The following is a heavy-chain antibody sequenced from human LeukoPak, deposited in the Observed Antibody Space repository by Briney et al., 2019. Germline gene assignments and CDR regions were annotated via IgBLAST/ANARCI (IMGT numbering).Heavy chain of an antibody. CDR2: IKQDGSEK. CDR3: AREYYDYVWGSYRYLQLFDY. J-gene: IGHJ4*02. CDR1: GFTVSSNY. D-gene: IGHD3-16*02. V-gene: IGHV3-7*01. Sequence: GGSLRLSCAASGFTVSSNYMSWARQAPGKGLEWVANIKQDGSEKYYVDSVKGRFTISRDNAKNSLYLQMNSLRAEDTAVYYCAREYYDYVWGSYRYLQLFDYWGQGTLVTVSS.